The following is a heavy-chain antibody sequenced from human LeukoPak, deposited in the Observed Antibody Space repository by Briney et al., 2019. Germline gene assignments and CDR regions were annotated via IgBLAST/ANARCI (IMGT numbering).Heavy chain of an antibody. Sequence: GASVKVSCKASGGTFSSYAISWVRQAPGQGLEWMGGIVPIFGTANYAQKFQGRVTITADESTSTAYMELSSPRSEDTAVYYCASGGASPFNWFDPWGQGTLVTVSS. J-gene: IGHJ5*02. CDR2: IVPIFGTA. V-gene: IGHV1-69*13. CDR1: GGTFSSYA. D-gene: IGHD1-1*01. CDR3: ASGGASPFNWFDP.